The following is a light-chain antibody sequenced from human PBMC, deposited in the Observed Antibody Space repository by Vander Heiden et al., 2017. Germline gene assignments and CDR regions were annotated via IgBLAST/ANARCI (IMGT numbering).Light chain of an antibody. CDR1: QGLNSY. CDR3: QQLKAYPIT. J-gene: IGKJ5*01. V-gene: IGKV1-9*01. Sequence: DIQLNQSPSSLSASVGDSVTVPFRASQGLNSYLVWYQQEPGEAPRLVIYRASTLQSWVPSRFSGSESGTDFTLTISNLQPEDFATYYCQQLKAYPITFGQGTRLEIK. CDR2: RAS.